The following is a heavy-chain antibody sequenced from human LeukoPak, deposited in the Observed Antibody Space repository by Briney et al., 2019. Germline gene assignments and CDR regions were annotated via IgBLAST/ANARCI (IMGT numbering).Heavy chain of an antibody. V-gene: IGHV4-59*01. J-gene: IGHJ4*02. CDR1: GGSISSYY. CDR3: ARGPMVRGVITSAFDY. CDR2: IYYSGST. D-gene: IGHD3-10*01. Sequence: TSETLSLTCTVSGGSISSYYWSWIRQPPGKGLEWIGYIYYSGSTNYNPSLKSRVTISVDTSKNQFSLKLSSVTAADTAVYYCARGPMVRGVITSAFDYWGQGTLVTVSS.